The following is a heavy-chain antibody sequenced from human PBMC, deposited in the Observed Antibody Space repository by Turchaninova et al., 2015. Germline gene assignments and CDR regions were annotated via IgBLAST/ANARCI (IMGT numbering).Heavy chain of an antibody. CDR2: ISSSGSAI. CDR1: GFPFGSYE. CDR3: ARDQEDGANGIDY. J-gene: IGHJ4*02. Sequence: EVQLVESGGGLVQPGGSLGLSCAASGFPFGSYEMNWVGQAPGGGVGGVSYISSSGSAIHYADSVKGRFTISRDNARNSLYLQMNSLRAEDTAVYYCARDQEDGANGIDYWGQGTLVTVSS. D-gene: IGHD4/OR15-4a*01. V-gene: IGHV3-48*03.